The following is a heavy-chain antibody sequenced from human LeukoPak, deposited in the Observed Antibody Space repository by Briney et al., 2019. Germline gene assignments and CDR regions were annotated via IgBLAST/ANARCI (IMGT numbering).Heavy chain of an antibody. CDR2: IYYSGST. CDR3: AIRDIAARHNWFDP. CDR1: GDSISSSRYY. Sequence: PSETLSLTCTVSGDSISSSRYYRGWIRQPPGKGLEWIGNIYYSGSTYYNPSLKSRVTISLDTSTNQFSLKLSSVTAADTAVYYSAIRDIAARHNWFDPWGQGTLVTVSS. V-gene: IGHV4-39*01. J-gene: IGHJ5*02. D-gene: IGHD6-13*01.